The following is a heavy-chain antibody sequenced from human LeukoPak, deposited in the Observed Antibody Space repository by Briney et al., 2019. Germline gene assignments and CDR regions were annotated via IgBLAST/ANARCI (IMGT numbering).Heavy chain of an antibody. D-gene: IGHD3-22*01. CDR3: ARFAPSYYDSSGYYTDDAFDI. Sequence: SETMSLTCAVYGGSFSGHYWSWIRQPPGKGLEWIGEINHSGSTNYNPSLKSRVTISVDTSKNQFSLKLSSVTAADTAVYYCARFAPSYYDSSGYYTDDAFDIWGQGTMVTVSS. V-gene: IGHV4-34*01. CDR1: GGSFSGHY. CDR2: INHSGST. J-gene: IGHJ3*02.